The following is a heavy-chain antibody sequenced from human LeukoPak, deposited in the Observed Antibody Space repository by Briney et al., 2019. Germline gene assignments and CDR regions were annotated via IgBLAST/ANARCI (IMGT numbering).Heavy chain of an antibody. D-gene: IGHD6-19*01. V-gene: IGHV1-8*01. J-gene: IGHJ4*02. CDR3: AALAVAGDFDY. CDR2: MNPNSGNT. Sequence: GASVKVSCKASGYTFTSYDINWVRQATGQGLEWMGWMNPNSGNTGYAQKLQGRVTMTRNTSISTAYMELSSLRSEDTAVYYCAALAVAGDFDYWGQGTLVTVSS. CDR1: GYTFTSYD.